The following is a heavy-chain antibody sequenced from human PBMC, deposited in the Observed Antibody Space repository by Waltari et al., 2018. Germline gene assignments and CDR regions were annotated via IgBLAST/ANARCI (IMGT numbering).Heavy chain of an antibody. CDR1: GGTFSSYA. CDR3: ARGTAGSGYYYYGMDV. D-gene: IGHD3-3*01. V-gene: IGHV1-69*08. Sequence: QVQLVQSGAEVKKPGSSVKVSCKASGGTFSSYAISWVRQTPGQGLEWMGRIIPIFGTANYAQKFQGRVTITADKSTSTAYMELSSLRSEDTAVYYCARGTAGSGYYYYGMDVWGQGTTVTVSS. CDR2: IIPIFGTA. J-gene: IGHJ6*02.